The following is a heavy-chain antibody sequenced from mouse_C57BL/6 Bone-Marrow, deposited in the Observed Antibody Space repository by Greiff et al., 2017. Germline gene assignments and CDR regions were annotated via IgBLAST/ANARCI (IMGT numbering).Heavy chain of an antibody. D-gene: IGHD2-3*01. CDR3: ARRWGYYKARDY. J-gene: IGHJ4*01. Sequence: EVKVVESGGGLVKPGGSLKLSCAASGFTFSSYTMSWVRQTPEKRLKWVATISGGGGNTYYPDSVKGRFTISRDNAKNTLYLQMSSLRSEDTALYYCARRWGYYKARDYGGQGTSVTVSS. V-gene: IGHV5-9*01. CDR2: ISGGGGNT. CDR1: GFTFSSYT.